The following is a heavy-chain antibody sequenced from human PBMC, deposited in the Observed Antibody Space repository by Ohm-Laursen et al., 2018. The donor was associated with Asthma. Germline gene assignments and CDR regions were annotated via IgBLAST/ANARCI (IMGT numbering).Heavy chain of an antibody. CDR3: ARDGRLRGSFDY. J-gene: IGHJ4*02. V-gene: IGHV4-31*03. CDR2: IHYSGST. D-gene: IGHD3-10*01. CDR1: GGSISSGHYY. Sequence: SDTLSLTCTVPGGSISSGHYYRTWIRQHPGKGLEWIGNIHYSGSTIYNPSLESRLTISVDTFKNQFSLNLSSVTAADTALYYCARDGRLRGSFDYWGQGTLVTVSS.